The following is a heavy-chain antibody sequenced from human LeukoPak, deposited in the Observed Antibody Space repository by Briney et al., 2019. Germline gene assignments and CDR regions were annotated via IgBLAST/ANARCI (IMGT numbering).Heavy chain of an antibody. D-gene: IGHD4-11*01. V-gene: IGHV3-43*01. CDR3: AKGSAYRGNYYYYYYMDV. CDR1: GFTFDDYT. J-gene: IGHJ6*03. CDR2: ISWDGGST. Sequence: GGSLRLSCAASGFTFDDYTVHWVRQAPGKGLEWVSLISWDGGSTYYADSVKGRFTISRDNSKNSLYLQMNSLRTEDTALYYCAKGSAYRGNYYYYYYMDVWGKGTTVTVSS.